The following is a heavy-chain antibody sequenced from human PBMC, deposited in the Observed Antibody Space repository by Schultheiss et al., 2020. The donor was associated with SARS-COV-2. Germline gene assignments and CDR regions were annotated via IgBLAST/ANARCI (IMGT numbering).Heavy chain of an antibody. CDR3: AKDIVYEGGGYYYYGMDV. J-gene: IGHJ6*02. CDR2: ISYDGSNK. D-gene: IGHD1-26*01. CDR1: GFTFSSYA. Sequence: GGSLRLSCAASGFTFSSYAMHWVRQAPGKGLEWVAVISYDGSNKYYADSVKGRFTISRDNAKNSLYLQMNSLRAEDTALYYCAKDIVYEGGGYYYYGMDVWGQGTTVTVSS. V-gene: IGHV3-30-3*01.